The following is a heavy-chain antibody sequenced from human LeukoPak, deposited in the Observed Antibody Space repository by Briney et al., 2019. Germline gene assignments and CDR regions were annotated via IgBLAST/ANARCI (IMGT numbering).Heavy chain of an antibody. CDR2: MNPNSGNT. CDR3: ARAPEGILTGDDTFTNWFDP. Sequence: ASVKVSCKASGYTFTSYDINWVRQATGQGLEWMGWMNPNSGNTGYAQKFQGRVTITRNTSISTAYMELSSLRSEDTAVYYCARAPEGILTGDDTFTNWFDPWGQGTLVTVS. D-gene: IGHD3-9*01. V-gene: IGHV1-8*03. J-gene: IGHJ5*02. CDR1: GYTFTSYD.